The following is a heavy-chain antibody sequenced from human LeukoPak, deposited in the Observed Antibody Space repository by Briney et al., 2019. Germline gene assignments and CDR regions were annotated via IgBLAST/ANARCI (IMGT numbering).Heavy chain of an antibody. Sequence: SETLSLTCTVSGGSISSYYWSWIRQPPGKGLEWIGYIYYSGSTNYNPSLKSRVTISVDTSKNQFSLKLSSVTAADTAVYYCARGPAATQRWPYFPHWGQGTLVTVSS. CDR1: GGSISSYY. CDR3: ARGPAATQRWPYFPH. D-gene: IGHD2-2*01. J-gene: IGHJ1*01. V-gene: IGHV4-59*01. CDR2: IYYSGST.